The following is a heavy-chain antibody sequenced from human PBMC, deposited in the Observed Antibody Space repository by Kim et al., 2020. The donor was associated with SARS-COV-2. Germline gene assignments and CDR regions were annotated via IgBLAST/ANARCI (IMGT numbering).Heavy chain of an antibody. J-gene: IGHJ6*02. V-gene: IGHV4-59*13. CDR2: IYYSGST. CDR1: GGSISSYY. D-gene: IGHD3-10*01. CDR3: ARNYYGSGSYLWGEAYYYYYGMDV. Sequence: SETLSLTCTVSGGSISSYYWSWIRQPPGKGLEWIGYIYYSGSTNYNPSPKSRVTISVDTSKNQFSLKLSSVTAADTAVYYCARNYYGSGSYLWGEAYYYYYGMDVWGQGTTVTVSS.